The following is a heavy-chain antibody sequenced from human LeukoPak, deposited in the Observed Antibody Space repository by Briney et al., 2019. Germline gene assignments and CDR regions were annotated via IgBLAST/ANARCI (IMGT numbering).Heavy chain of an antibody. CDR2: IYYSGST. D-gene: IGHD3-22*01. CDR3: ARVGITDDY. V-gene: IGHV4-31*11. Sequence: SETLSLTCAVYGGSFSGYYWSWIRQHPGKGLEWIGYIYYSGSTYYNPSLKSRVTISVDTSKNQFSLKLSSVTAADTAVYYCARVGITDDYWGQGTLVTVSS. CDR1: GGSFSGYY. J-gene: IGHJ4*02.